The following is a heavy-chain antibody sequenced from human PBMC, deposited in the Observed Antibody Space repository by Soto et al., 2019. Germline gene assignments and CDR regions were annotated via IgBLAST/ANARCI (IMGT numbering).Heavy chain of an antibody. J-gene: IGHJ4*02. CDR2: TEGTGSDA. CDR1: GFTFSSYA. V-gene: IGHV3-23*01. D-gene: IGHD2-15*01. Sequence: EVQLLESGGGLVQPGGSLRLSCAASGFTFSSYAMSWVRQAPGKGLEWVSATEGTGSDAYYADSVKGRFTISRDNSRNALTLQMNSLRAEDTAVYYCANIFRTWYTATPSFDFWGQGTLVTVSS. CDR3: ANIFRTWYTATPSFDF.